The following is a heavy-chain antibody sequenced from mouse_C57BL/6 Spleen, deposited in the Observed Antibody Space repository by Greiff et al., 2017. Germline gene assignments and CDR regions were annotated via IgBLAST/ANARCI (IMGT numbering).Heavy chain of an antibody. J-gene: IGHJ1*03. CDR3: ARRDGYYGYFDV. D-gene: IGHD2-3*01. Sequence: PGQGLEWIGDIYPGSGSTNYNEKFKSKATLTVDTSSSTAYMQLSSLTSEDSAVYYCARRDGYYGYFDVWGTGTTVTVSS. V-gene: IGHV1-55*01. CDR2: IYPGSGST.